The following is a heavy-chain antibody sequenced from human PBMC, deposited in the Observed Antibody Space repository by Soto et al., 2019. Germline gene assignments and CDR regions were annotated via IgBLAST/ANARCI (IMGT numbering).Heavy chain of an antibody. Sequence: AGKVSCKDSGGTFSSYAISWVRQAPGQGLEWMGGIIPIFGTANYAQKFQGRVTITADESTSTAYMELSSLRSEDTAVYSCAMRNYDFWIGYYDYWGQGTLVPVSP. J-gene: IGHJ4*02. CDR3: AMRNYDFWIGYYDY. CDR2: IIPIFGTA. D-gene: IGHD3-3*01. V-gene: IGHV1-69*13. CDR1: GGTFSSYA.